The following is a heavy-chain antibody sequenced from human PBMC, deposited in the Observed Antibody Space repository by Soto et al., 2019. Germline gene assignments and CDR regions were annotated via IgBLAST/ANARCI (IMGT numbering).Heavy chain of an antibody. Sequence: PSETLSLTCAVYGGSFSGYYWSWIRQPPGKGLEWIGEINHSGSTNYNPSLKSRVTISVDTSKNQFSLKLSSVTAADTAVYYCARGGIRIVVVPAARRARRGLYSWFDPWGQGTLVTVSS. J-gene: IGHJ5*02. CDR1: GGSFSGYY. CDR2: INHSGST. V-gene: IGHV4-34*01. CDR3: ARGGIRIVVVPAARRARRGLYSWFDP. D-gene: IGHD2-2*01.